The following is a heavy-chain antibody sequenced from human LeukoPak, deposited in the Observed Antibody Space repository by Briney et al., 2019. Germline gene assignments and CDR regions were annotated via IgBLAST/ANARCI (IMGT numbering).Heavy chain of an antibody. D-gene: IGHD2-2*01. J-gene: IGHJ4*02. Sequence: GGSLRLSCAASGFTFSSYGMHWVRQAPGKGLEWVAFIRYDGSNKYYADSVKGRFTISRDNSKKTLYLQMNSLRAEDTAVYYCAKGGIVVVPAAIPFDYWGQGTLVTVSS. CDR3: AKGGIVVVPAAIPFDY. CDR2: IRYDGSNK. V-gene: IGHV3-30*02. CDR1: GFTFSSYG.